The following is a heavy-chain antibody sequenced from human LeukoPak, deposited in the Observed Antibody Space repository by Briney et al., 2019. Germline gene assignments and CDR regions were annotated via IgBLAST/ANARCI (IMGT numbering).Heavy chain of an antibody. CDR2: IYHSGST. CDR3: ARTIPAARMAPLTKDAFDI. CDR1: GGSISSGGYY. J-gene: IGHJ3*02. V-gene: IGHV4-30-2*01. Sequence: PSETLSLTCTVSGGSISSGGYYWSWIRQPPGKGLEWIGYIYHSGSTYYNPSLKSRVTISVDRSKNQFSLKLSSVTAADTAVYYCARTIPAARMAPLTKDAFDIWGQGTMVTVSS. D-gene: IGHD2-2*01.